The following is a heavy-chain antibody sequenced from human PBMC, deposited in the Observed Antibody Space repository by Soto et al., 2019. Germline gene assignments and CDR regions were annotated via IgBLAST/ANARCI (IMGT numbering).Heavy chain of an antibody. Sequence: QVQLQESGPGLVKPSQTLSLTCTVSGGSITNDDYYWNWIRQLPGKGLGWIGYIHNSGTTDYNPSLKSRVTISVDTSKSQFSRKLSSVTAADTAVYFCARQKQWLSPFDDWGQGTLVTVSS. D-gene: IGHD6-19*01. CDR2: IHNSGTT. V-gene: IGHV4-31*03. CDR1: GGSITNDDYY. J-gene: IGHJ4*02. CDR3: ARQKQWLSPFDD.